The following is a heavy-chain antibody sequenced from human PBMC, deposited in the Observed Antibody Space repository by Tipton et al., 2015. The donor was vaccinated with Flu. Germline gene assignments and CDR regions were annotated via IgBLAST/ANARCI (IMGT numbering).Heavy chain of an antibody. CDR3: ARGPLPDSNWYNGMDV. J-gene: IGHJ6*02. Sequence: QLVQSGGGLVQPGGSLRLSCAASGFTFSNFEMNWVRQAPGKGLEWVSYITGGGTAVFYADSVKGRFTISRDNAKNSLYLQRNSLRAGDTAVYFCARGPLPDSNWYNGMDVWGQGTTVTVSS. CDR1: GFTFSNFE. D-gene: IGHD6-13*01. CDR2: ITGGGTAV. V-gene: IGHV3-48*03.